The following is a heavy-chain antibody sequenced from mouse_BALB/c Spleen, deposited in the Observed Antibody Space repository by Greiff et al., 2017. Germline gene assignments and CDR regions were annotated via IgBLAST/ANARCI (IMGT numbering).Heavy chain of an antibody. V-gene: IGHV1-15*01. Sequence: QVQLQQSGAELVRPGASVTLSCKASGYTFTDYEMHWVKQTPVHGLEWIGAIDPETGGTAYNQKFKGKATLTADKSSSTAYMQLSSLTSEDSAVYFCATACMIPHYAMDYWGQGTSVTVSS. D-gene: IGHD2-4*01. CDR1: GYTFTDYE. J-gene: IGHJ4*01. CDR2: IDPETGGT. CDR3: ATACMIPHYAMDY.